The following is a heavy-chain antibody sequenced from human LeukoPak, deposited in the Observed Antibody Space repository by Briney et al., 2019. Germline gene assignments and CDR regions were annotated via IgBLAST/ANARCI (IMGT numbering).Heavy chain of an antibody. V-gene: IGHV3-30*02. CDR1: GFTFSDYG. CDR3: AKAQSGSSGWYFDY. Sequence: GGSLRLSCAASGFTFSDYGMHWVRQAPGKGLEWVAFIRNDGSYEYYPDSVKGRFTISRDNSKNTLYLQMDSLRAEDTAVYYCAKAQSGSSGWYFDYWGQGTLVTDSS. D-gene: IGHD6-19*01. CDR2: IRNDGSYE. J-gene: IGHJ4*02.